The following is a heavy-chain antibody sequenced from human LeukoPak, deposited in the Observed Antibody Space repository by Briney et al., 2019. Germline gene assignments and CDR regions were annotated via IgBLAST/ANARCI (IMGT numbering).Heavy chain of an antibody. CDR3: ARLHADTTLTPYYYYIYV. Sequence: SETLSLTCTVSGGSISGYYWSWIRQPPGKGLEWIGYIYYSGSTNYNPSLKSRVTISLDTSKNQFSLKLSSVTAADTAVYYCARLHADTTLTPYYYYIYVWGKGTTVTVSS. CDR1: GGSISGYY. J-gene: IGHJ6*03. V-gene: IGHV4-59*08. D-gene: IGHD5-18*01. CDR2: IYYSGST.